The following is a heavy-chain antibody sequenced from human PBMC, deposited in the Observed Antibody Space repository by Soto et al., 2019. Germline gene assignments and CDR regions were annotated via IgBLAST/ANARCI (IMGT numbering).Heavy chain of an antibody. CDR2: MSYSGSI. J-gene: IGHJ4*02. CDR3: ARNQDGTMFDH. CDR1: GDSISSSGFY. Sequence: QLQLQESGPGLVKPSETLSLTCTVSGDSISSSGFYWGWIRQPPGKGLEWIGRMSYSGSISYNPSLKSRVTISVDAPKNQFSLRVNSVTDADTAVYYCARNQDGTMFDHWGQGTLVTVSS. V-gene: IGHV4-39*01. D-gene: IGHD1-1*01.